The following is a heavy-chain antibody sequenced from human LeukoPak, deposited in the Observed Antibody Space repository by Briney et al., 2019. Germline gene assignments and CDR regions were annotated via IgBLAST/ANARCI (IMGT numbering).Heavy chain of an antibody. CDR3: ARGAGAGYNLQPFDY. CDR2: VSLAGQT. J-gene: IGHJ4*02. D-gene: IGHD5-24*01. V-gene: IGHV4-4*02. Sequence: SETLSLTCDVSGGSISNTNWWSWVRQPPGQGLEWIGEVSLAGQTNYNPSLNGRVTMSLDESSNQLSLKLSSVTAADTAVYYCARGAGAGYNLQPFDYWGQGTLVTVSS. CDR1: GGSISNTNW.